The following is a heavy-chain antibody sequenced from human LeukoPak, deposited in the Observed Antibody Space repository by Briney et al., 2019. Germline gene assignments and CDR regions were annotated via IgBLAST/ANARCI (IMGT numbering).Heavy chain of an antibody. CDR1: GYTFTNYY. CDR2: INPHSGGT. V-gene: IGHV1-2*02. J-gene: IGHJ3*02. CDR3: ARDKDFVVVVPATDAFDI. D-gene: IGHD2-15*01. Sequence: ASVKVSCKASGYTFTNYYIHWVRQAPGQGLEWMERINPHSGGTNYAQKLQGRVTMTRDTSISTAYMELSSLRSDDTAVYYCARDKDFVVVVPATDAFDIWGQGTMVTVSS.